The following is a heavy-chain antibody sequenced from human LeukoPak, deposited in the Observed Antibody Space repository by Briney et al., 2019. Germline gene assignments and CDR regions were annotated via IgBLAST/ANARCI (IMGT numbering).Heavy chain of an antibody. CDR2: ISSSSSYI. CDR1: GFTFSTYS. V-gene: IGHV3-21*01. D-gene: IGHD4-17*01. J-gene: IGHJ4*02. CDR3: ARDDYGDSRGFDY. Sequence: PGGSLRLSCAASGFTFSTYSMNWVRQAPGKGREWVSSISSSSSYIHYADSVKGRFTISRDNAKNSLYLQMNSLRAEDTAVYYCARDDYGDSRGFDYWGQGTLVTVSS.